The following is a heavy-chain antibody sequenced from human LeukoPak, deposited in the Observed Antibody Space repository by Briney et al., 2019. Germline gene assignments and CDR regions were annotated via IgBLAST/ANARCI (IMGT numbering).Heavy chain of an antibody. V-gene: IGHV3-21*01. D-gene: IGHD3-9*01. J-gene: IGHJ4*02. CDR2: ISSGSSFI. Sequence: GGSLRLSCAASGFTFSTYSMNWVRQAPGKGLEWVSSISSGSSFIDYADSVKGRFTISRDNAKNSLFLQMNSLRAEDTAVYYCSRSGLDTGYAFDSWGQGTLVTVSS. CDR1: GFTFSTYS. CDR3: SRSGLDTGYAFDS.